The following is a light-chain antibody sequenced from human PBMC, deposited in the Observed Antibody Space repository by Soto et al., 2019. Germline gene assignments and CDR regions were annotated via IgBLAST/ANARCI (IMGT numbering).Light chain of an antibody. CDR3: QQFNNYPHT. V-gene: IGKV1D-13*01. Sequence: AIQLTQSPSSLSASVGDRVTITCRASQGINNALGWHQQKPGKPPKSLIYDASTLESGVPSRFSGSGSGTEFILTISSLQPEDFGTYYCQQFNNYPHTFGQGTKLEIK. CDR2: DAS. CDR1: QGINNA. J-gene: IGKJ2*01.